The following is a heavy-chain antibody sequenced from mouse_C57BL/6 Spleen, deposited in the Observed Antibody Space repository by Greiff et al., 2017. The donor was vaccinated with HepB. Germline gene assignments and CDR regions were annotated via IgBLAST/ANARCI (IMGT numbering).Heavy chain of an antibody. CDR2: IDPSDSYT. V-gene: IGHV1-69*01. CDR1: GYTFTSYW. CDR3: ASGNHGYDYAMDY. J-gene: IGHJ4*01. D-gene: IGHD2-2*01. Sequence: QVQLQQPGAELVMPGASVKLSCKASGYTFTSYWMHWVKQRPGQGLELIGEIDPSDSYTNYNQKFKGKSTLTVDKSSSTAYMQLSSLTSEDSAVYYCASGNHGYDYAMDYWGQGTSVTVSS.